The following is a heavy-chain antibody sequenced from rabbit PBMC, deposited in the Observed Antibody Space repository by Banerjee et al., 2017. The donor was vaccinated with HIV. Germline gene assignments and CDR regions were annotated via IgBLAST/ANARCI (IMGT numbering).Heavy chain of an antibody. J-gene: IGHJ2*01. D-gene: IGHD6-1*01. Sequence: QSLEESGGDLVKPGASLTLTCTASGISFSSSYYMCWVRQAPGKGLEWIGCIYTGSGSTYYASWAKGRFTISKTSSTTVTLQMTSLTAADTATYFCARGYSNDDYGFDPWGQGTLVTVS. V-gene: IGHV1S40*01. CDR2: IYTGSGST. CDR1: GISFSSSYY. CDR3: ARGYSNDDYGFDP.